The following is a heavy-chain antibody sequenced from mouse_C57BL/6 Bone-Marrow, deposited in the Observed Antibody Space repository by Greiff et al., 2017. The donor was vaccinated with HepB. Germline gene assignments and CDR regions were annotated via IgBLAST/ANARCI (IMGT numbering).Heavy chain of an antibody. V-gene: IGHV2-6*03. D-gene: IGHD1-1*01. CDR2: IWSDGST. J-gene: IGHJ4*01. CDR3: ARSYYYGSSYDAMDY. CDR1: GFSLTSYG. Sequence: VKLVESGPGLVAPSQSLSITCTVSGFSLTSYGVHWVRQPPGKGLEWLVVIWSDGSTTYNSALKSRLSISKDNSKSQVFLKMNSLQTDDTAMYYCARSYYYGSSYDAMDYWGQGTSVTVSS.